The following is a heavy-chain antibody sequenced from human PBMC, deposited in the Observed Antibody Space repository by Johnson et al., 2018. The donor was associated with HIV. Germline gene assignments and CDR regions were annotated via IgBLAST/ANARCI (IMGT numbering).Heavy chain of an antibody. Sequence: QVQLVESGGGVVQPGGSLRLSCAASGFAFSDYGMHWVRQAPGKGLEWVAVIWYDGSNKYYADSVKGRFTISRDNSKNTLYLQMNSLRAEDTAIYYCAKDGMVAGSGGADACDIWGQGTMVTVSS. D-gene: IGHD6-19*01. CDR3: AKDGMVAGSGGADACDI. V-gene: IGHV3-30*02. CDR1: GFAFSDYG. CDR2: IWYDGSNK. J-gene: IGHJ3*02.